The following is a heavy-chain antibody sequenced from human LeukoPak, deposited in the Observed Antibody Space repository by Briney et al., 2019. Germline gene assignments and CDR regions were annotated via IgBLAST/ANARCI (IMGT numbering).Heavy chain of an antibody. D-gene: IGHD4-23*01. J-gene: IGHJ4*02. V-gene: IGHV1-18*01. CDR2: ISAYNGNT. Sequence: ASVKVSCKASGGTFSSYAISWVRQAPGQGLEWMGWISAYNGNTNYAQKLQGRVTMTTDTSTSTAYMELRSLRSDDTAVYYCARDPNSDYGGNPPLDYWGRGTLVTVSS. CDR1: GGTFSSYA. CDR3: ARDPNSDYGGNPPLDY.